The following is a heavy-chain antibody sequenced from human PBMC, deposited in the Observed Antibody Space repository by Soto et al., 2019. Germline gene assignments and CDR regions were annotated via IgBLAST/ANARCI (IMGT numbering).Heavy chain of an antibody. Sequence: GGSLRLSCAASGFTFSSYAMSWVRQAPGKGLEWVSAISGSGGSTYYADSVKGRFTISRDNSKNTLYLQMNSLRAEDTAVYYCAKGRPTIAAHPGSFDYWGQGTLVTVSS. J-gene: IGHJ4*02. V-gene: IGHV3-23*01. CDR1: GFTFSSYA. CDR2: ISGSGGST. CDR3: AKGRPTIAAHPGSFDY. D-gene: IGHD6-6*01.